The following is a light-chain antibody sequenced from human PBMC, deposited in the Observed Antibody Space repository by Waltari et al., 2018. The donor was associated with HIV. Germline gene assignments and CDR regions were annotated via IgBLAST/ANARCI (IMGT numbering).Light chain of an antibody. Sequence: EIVLRQSPGTLSLSPGERATLPCRASDSVKSKDLAWYRQGRGQAPRLLIYGASSRAPGIPDRFSGSGSGTDFTLTINRLESEDFAVYFCQQYGSSPPTFGGGTRVEIK. CDR2: GAS. CDR1: DSVKSKD. J-gene: IGKJ4*01. V-gene: IGKV3-20*01. CDR3: QQYGSSPPT.